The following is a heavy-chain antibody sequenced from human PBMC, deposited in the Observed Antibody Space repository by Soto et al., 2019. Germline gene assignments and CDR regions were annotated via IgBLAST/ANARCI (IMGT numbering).Heavy chain of an antibody. CDR1: GFRFNDYY. J-gene: IGHJ4*02. V-gene: IGHV3-11*01. CDR2: ISSGSSTI. D-gene: IGHD6-25*01. CDR3: ATSSGALAASFPYYFDY. Sequence: GGSLRLSCAAAGFRFNDYYMTWIRQAPGKGLEWVSYISSGSSTIYYAHSVKGRFTISRDNAKNSLYLQMNSLRAEDTAVYYCATSSGALAASFPYYFDYWGQGTLVTVSS.